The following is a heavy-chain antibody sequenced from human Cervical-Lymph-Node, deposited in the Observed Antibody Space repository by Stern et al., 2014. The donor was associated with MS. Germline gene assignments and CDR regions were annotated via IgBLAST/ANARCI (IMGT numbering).Heavy chain of an antibody. V-gene: IGHV2-70*04. Sequence: VTLKESGPALVKPTQTLTLTCTFSGFSLSTSGMRVSWIRQPPGRALEWLASIDWGVHKSITPYLKTRLTISKDSSKNLVVLTMTNMDPVDTATYYCTRIQAGGGAFDIWGQGTMVTVSS. CDR3: TRIQAGGGAFDI. J-gene: IGHJ3*02. CDR2: IDWGVHK. CDR1: GFSLSTSGMR. D-gene: IGHD2-8*02.